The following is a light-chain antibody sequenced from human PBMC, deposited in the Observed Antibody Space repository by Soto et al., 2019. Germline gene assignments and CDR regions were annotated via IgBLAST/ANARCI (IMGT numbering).Light chain of an antibody. J-gene: IGKJ1*01. V-gene: IGKV3-15*01. CDR1: RSLSSD. CDR2: DAS. Sequence: EIVMTQSPATLSVSPGERATLSCRASRSLSSDYLAWYQQKPGQAPRLLIYDASTRATGIPARFSGGGSGTEFTLTISSLQSEDSAVYYCQQYNNWPPWTFGQGTKVDI. CDR3: QQYNNWPPWT.